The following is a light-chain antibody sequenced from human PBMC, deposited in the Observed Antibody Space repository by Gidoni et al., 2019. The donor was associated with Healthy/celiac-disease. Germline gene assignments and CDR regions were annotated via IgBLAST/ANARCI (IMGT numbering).Light chain of an antibody. CDR3: QQYNSYSPT. J-gene: IGKJ1*01. CDR2: KAS. V-gene: IGKV1-5*03. Sequence: DIQMTQSPSTLSASVGDRVTITCRASQSISSWLAWYQQKPRKAPKLLIYKASSLESGVPSRFSGSGSGTEFTLTSSSLQPDDFATYYCQQYNSYSPTFGQGTKVEIK. CDR1: QSISSW.